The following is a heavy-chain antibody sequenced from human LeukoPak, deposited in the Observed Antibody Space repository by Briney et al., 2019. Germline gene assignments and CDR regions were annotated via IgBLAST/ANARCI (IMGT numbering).Heavy chain of an antibody. CDR3: ASRSGSTSGLDY. CDR2: ISPNSGGS. D-gene: IGHD2-15*01. V-gene: IGHV1-2*02. CDR1: GYTFTDYY. Sequence: GASVKVSCKTSGYTFTDYYVYWVRQAPGQPLEWIGWISPNSGGSSYTQKFQGRVTMTRNTSISTVYMELSSLRSDDTAVYYCASRSGSTSGLDYWGQGTRVTVSS. J-gene: IGHJ4*02.